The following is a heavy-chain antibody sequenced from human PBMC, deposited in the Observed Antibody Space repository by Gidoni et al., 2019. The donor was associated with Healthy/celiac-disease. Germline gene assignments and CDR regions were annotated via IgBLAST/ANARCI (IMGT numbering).Heavy chain of an antibody. Sequence: QVQLVESGGGVVQPGRSLRLSCAASGFTFRSYAMHWVRQAPGKGLEWVAVISYDGSNKYYADSVKGRFTISRDNSKNTLYLQMNSLRAEDTAVYYCARDLYSSSDYYGMDVWGQGTTVTVSS. CDR3: ARDLYSSSDYYGMDV. V-gene: IGHV3-30*01. CDR1: GFTFRSYA. D-gene: IGHD6-6*01. CDR2: ISYDGSNK. J-gene: IGHJ6*02.